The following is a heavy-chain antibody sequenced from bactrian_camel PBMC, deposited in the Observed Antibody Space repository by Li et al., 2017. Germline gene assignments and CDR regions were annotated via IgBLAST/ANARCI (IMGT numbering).Heavy chain of an antibody. D-gene: IGHD2*01. Sequence: HVQLVESGGGAVRTGETLRLSCEVSGWPYGAYLMAWFRQIPGKEHEGVAAINNDGMTTYRDSVKGRFTISEDKAENTVYLQMNSLKSEDTATYYCARVVWNGRCNLAEYLYWGQGTQVTVS. V-gene: IGHV3S1*01. CDR3: ARVVWNGRCNLAEYLY. CDR2: INNDGMT. J-gene: IGHJ4*01. CDR1: GWPYGAYL.